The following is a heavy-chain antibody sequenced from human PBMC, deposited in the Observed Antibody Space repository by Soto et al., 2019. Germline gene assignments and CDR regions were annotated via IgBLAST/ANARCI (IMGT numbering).Heavy chain of an antibody. J-gene: IGHJ4*02. CDR1: GDSISSDDYY. D-gene: IGHD4-4*01. V-gene: IGHV4-30-4*01. CDR3: ARTQDYSASVFDC. CDR2: ISYSGTT. Sequence: VQLQESGPGVVKPSQTLSLTCTVSGDSISSDDYYWSWIRQPPGKGLEWIGYISYSGTTSYNPSVKSRVLFSVNTSKKKFSRKLTSVTAADTAVYYCARTQDYSASVFDCWGQGTLVTVSS.